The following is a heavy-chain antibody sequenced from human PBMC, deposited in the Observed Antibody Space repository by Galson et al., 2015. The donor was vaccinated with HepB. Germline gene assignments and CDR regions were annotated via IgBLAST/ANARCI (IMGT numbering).Heavy chain of an antibody. CDR3: ARDEYYYDSSGYFDY. J-gene: IGHJ4*02. V-gene: IGHV3-48*03. Sequence: SLRLSCAASGFTFSSYEMNWVRQAPGKGLEWVSYISSSGSTIYYADSVKGRFTISRDNAKNSLYLQMNSLRAEDTAVYYCARDEYYYDSSGYFDYWGQGTLVTVSS. CDR2: ISSSGSTI. CDR1: GFTFSSYE. D-gene: IGHD3-22*01.